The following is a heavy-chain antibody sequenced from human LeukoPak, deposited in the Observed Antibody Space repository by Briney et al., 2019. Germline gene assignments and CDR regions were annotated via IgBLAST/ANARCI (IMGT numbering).Heavy chain of an antibody. CDR1: GFTFSSYW. J-gene: IGHJ4*02. Sequence: GESLRLSCAASGFTFSSYWMPWVRHAPGKGLGWVSRINSDGSTRSYADSVKGRFTISRDNAKNTLSLQMDSLRADDTAVYYCASSRYSSGCDYWGQGTLVTVSS. D-gene: IGHD6-19*01. CDR2: INSDGSTR. V-gene: IGHV3-74*01. CDR3: ASSRYSSGCDY.